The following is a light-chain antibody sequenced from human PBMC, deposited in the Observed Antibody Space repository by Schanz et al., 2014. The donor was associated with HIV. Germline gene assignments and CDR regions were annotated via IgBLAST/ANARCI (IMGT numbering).Light chain of an antibody. CDR3: SSYTTSDTLI. CDR2: EVT. CDR1: SSDAGGYNY. J-gene: IGLJ2*01. Sequence: QSALTQPPSASGSPGQSVTISCTGTSSDAGGYNYVSWYQQHPGKAPKLMIYEVTKRPSGVPDRFSGSKSGNTASLTISGLQAEDEADYYCSSYTTSDTLIFGGGTKVTVL. V-gene: IGLV2-8*01.